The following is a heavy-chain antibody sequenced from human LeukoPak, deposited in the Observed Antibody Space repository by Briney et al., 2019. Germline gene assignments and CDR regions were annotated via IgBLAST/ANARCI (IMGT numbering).Heavy chain of an antibody. Sequence: GGSLRLSCAASGFTFSGSAMHWVRQASGKGLQWVGRIRSKANSYATAYAASVKGRFTISRDDSKNTAYLQMNSLKTEDTAVYYCAVAGQGYFLHWGQGTLVTVSS. CDR1: GFTFSGSA. D-gene: IGHD6-19*01. V-gene: IGHV3-73*01. CDR3: AVAGQGYFLH. J-gene: IGHJ1*01. CDR2: IRSKANSYAT.